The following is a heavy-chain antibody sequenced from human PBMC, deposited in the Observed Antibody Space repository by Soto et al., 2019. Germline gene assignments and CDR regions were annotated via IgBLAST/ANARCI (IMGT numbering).Heavy chain of an antibody. CDR1: GFTFSSQT. CDR2: VSSSGSYK. D-gene: IGHD3-10*01. Sequence: GGSLRLSCAVSGFTFSSQTMNWVRQAPGKGLEWVSSVSSSGSYKYYADSVKGRFTISRDNAKNSLYLQMNSLRAEDTAVYFCASPRGLDDAFDFWGQGTMVTVS. V-gene: IGHV3-21*01. J-gene: IGHJ3*01. CDR3: ASPRGLDDAFDF.